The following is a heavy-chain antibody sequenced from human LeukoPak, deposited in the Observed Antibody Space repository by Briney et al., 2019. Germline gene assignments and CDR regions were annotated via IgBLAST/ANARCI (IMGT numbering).Heavy chain of an antibody. CDR2: IKQDGSEK. CDR1: GFTFSNHW. J-gene: IGHJ4*02. CDR3: ARGTIAAAGYYYFDY. D-gene: IGHD6-13*01. V-gene: IGHV3-7*04. Sequence: HPGGSLRLSCAASGFTFSNHWMHWVRQVPGKGLEWVANIKQDGSEKYYVDSVKGRFTISRDNAKNSLYLQMNSLRAEDTAVYYCARGTIAAAGYYYFDYWGQGTQVTVSS.